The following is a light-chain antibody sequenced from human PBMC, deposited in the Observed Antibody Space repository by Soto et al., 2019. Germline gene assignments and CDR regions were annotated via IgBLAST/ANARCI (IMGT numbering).Light chain of an antibody. CDR3: QQYSSSPPIT. CDR1: QSVSSY. CDR2: DAS. J-gene: IGKJ5*01. V-gene: IGKV3-11*01. Sequence: EIVLTQSPATLSLSPGERATLSCRASQSVSSYLAWYQQKPGQAPRLLIYDASNRATGIPARFSGSGSETDSTLTISRLEPEDFAVYYCQQYSSSPPITFGQGTRLEIK.